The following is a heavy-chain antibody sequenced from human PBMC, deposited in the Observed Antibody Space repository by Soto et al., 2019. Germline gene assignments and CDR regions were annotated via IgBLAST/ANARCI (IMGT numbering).Heavy chain of an antibody. D-gene: IGHD2-2*01. J-gene: IGHJ6*02. CDR2: INPNSGGT. CDR3: ARLGDIVVVPAAIRADYGMDV. V-gene: IGHV1-2*04. CDR1: GYTFTGYY. Sequence: ASVKVSCKASGYTFTGYYMHWVRQAPGQGLEWMGWINPNSGGTNYAQKFQGWVTMTRDTSISTAYMELSRLRSDDTAVYYCARLGDIVVVPAAIRADYGMDVWGQGTKVTVSS.